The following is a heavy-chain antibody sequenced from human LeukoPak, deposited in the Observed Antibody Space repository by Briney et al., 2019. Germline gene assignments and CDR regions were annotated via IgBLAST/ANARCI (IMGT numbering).Heavy chain of an antibody. V-gene: IGHV3-15*01. J-gene: IGHJ4*02. CDR1: GFTFSNAW. Sequence: PGGSLRLSCAASGFTFSNAWMSWVRQAPGKGLEWVGRIKSKTDGGTTDYAAPVKGRFTISRDDSKNTLYLQMNSLKTEDTAVYYCTTGSSSWLNFVTMPFDYWGQGTLVTVSS. CDR2: IKSKTDGGTT. D-gene: IGHD6-13*01. CDR3: TTGSSSWLNFVTMPFDY.